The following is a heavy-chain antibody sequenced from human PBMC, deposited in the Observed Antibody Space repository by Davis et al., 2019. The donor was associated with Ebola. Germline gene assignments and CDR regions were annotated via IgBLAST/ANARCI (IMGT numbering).Heavy chain of an antibody. J-gene: IGHJ5*02. V-gene: IGHV5-51*01. CDR2: ICPDDSDS. CDR3: ARSSVVRGVPQSGWFDP. Sequence: GESLKISCRASGYTFTNYWIGWVRQMPGKGLEWMGIICPDDSDSRYSPSFEGQVTISVDKSISTAYLQWNSLTASDTAIYYCARSSVVRGVPQSGWFDPWGQGTLVNVSS. CDR1: GYTFTNYW. D-gene: IGHD3-10*01.